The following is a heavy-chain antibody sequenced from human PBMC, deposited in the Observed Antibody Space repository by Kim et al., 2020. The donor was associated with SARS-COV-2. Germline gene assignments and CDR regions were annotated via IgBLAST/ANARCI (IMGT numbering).Heavy chain of an antibody. CDR3: ASGGQEGGAFGEETGVY. D-gene: IGHD3-10*01. CDR1: GYTFTGYY. J-gene: IGHJ4*02. CDR2: INPNSGGT. Sequence: ASVKVSCKASGYTFTGYYMHWVRQAPGQGLEWMGRINPNSGGTNYAQKFQGRVTMTRDTSISTAYMELSRLRSDDTAVYYCASGGQEGGAFGEETGVYWGQGTLVTVSS. V-gene: IGHV1-2*06.